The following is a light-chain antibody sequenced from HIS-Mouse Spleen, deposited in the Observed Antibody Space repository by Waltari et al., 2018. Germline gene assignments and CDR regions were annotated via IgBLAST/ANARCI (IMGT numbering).Light chain of an antibody. CDR1: NIGSNS. CDR2: DDS. CDR3: QVRDSSSNHVV. Sequence: SYVLPQSPSVSVAPGKTARLTCGGHNIGSNSVPWYQQKPGQAPVLVVYDDSDRPSGIPDRFSGSNSGNTATLTISGVEAGDEADYYCQVRDSSSNHVVFGGGTKLTVL. J-gene: IGLJ2*01. V-gene: IGLV3-21*03.